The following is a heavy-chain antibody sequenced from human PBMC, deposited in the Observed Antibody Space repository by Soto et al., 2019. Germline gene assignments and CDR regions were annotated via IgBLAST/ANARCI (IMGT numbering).Heavy chain of an antibody. J-gene: IGHJ6*03. CDR2: IYYSGST. D-gene: IGHD6-19*01. CDR3: ARLEVAVVDRYNYYYMDA. CDR1: GGSISSYY. V-gene: IGHV4-59*08. Sequence: SETLSLTCTVSGGSISSYYWSWIRQPPGKGLEWIGYIYYSGSTNYNPSLKSRVTISVDTSKNQFSLKLSSVTAADTAVYYCARLEVAVVDRYNYYYMDAWGKGTTVTVSS.